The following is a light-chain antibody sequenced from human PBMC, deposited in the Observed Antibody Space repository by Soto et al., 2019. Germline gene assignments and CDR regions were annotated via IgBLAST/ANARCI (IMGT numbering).Light chain of an antibody. Sequence: EIVMTQSPATLSVSPGERATLSCRASQSVAGNLAWYQQKFGQAPRLLIYNASTRATGIPARFSGSGSGTEFTLTISSQQSEDFAIYYCQPYNNWLPITFVQGTRLES. J-gene: IGKJ5*01. V-gene: IGKV3-15*01. CDR2: NAS. CDR1: QSVAGN. CDR3: QPYNNWLPIT.